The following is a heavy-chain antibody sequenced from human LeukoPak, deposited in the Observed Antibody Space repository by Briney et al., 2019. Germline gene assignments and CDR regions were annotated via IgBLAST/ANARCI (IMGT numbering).Heavy chain of an antibody. D-gene: IGHD3-10*01. Sequence: ASVKVSCKASGGTFSNYAINWVRQAPGQGLEWMGGIIPIFGTTDHAQKFQGRVRITADKSTSTAYMELSSLRSEDTAVYYCARPRFPYYRLSGADYQYMDVWGKGTTVTVSS. CDR2: IIPIFGTT. V-gene: IGHV1-69*06. CDR3: ARPRFPYYRLSGADYQYMDV. J-gene: IGHJ6*03. CDR1: GGTFSNYA.